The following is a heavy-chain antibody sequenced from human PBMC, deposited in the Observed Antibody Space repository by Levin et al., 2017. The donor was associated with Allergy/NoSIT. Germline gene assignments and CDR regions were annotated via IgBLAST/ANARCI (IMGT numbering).Heavy chain of an antibody. Sequence: GGSLRLSCAASGFTFSGSTMHWVRQASGKGLEWVGRVRNKADNFETTYGASVKGRFTISRDDSKNTAYLQMNRLKTEDTAVYYCTRAYGSGTLWWFDPWGQGTLVTVSS. CDR2: VRNKADNFET. J-gene: IGHJ5*02. V-gene: IGHV3-73*01. D-gene: IGHD3-10*01. CDR1: GFTFSGST. CDR3: TRAYGSGTLWWFDP.